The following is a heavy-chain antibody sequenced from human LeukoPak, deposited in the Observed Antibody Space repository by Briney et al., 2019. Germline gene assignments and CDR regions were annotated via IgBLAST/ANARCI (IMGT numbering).Heavy chain of an antibody. CDR2: ISVYNGKT. V-gene: IGHV1-18*01. D-gene: IGHD3-22*01. Sequence: ASVKVSCKASGYAFSNFGVSWVRQVPGQGLEWMGWISVYNGKTNYAERLQGRVTMTTDTSTNTAYMELRSLRSDDTVVYYCARDYYDSSGGGAFDIWGQGTRVTVSS. CDR1: GYAFSNFG. CDR3: ARDYYDSSGGGAFDI. J-gene: IGHJ3*02.